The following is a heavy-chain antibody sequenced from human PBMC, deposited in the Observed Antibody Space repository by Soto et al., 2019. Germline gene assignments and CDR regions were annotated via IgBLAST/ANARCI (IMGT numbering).Heavy chain of an antibody. CDR2: ISYDGSNK. J-gene: IGHJ4*02. CDR3: AKDLGKKKLGAALN. CDR1: GFTFSSYG. Sequence: QVQLVESGGGVVQPGRSLRLSCAASGFTFSSYGMHWVRQAPGKGLEWVAVISYDGSNKYYADSVKGRFTISRDNSKNTLYLQMNSLRAEDTAVYYCAKDLGKKKLGAALNWGQGTLVTVSS. D-gene: IGHD3-16*01. V-gene: IGHV3-30*18.